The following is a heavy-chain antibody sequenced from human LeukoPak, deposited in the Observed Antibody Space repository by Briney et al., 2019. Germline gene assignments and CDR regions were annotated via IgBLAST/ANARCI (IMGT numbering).Heavy chain of an antibody. CDR3: VKYGSGSYDNWFDP. Sequence: PPGTPSLTCTVSGGSISSYYWDSIRHRPGKRLEWMGHIYNSGSTKYNPPLKSRVTISVDTSKKQFSLKLSSVTAADTAVYYCVKYGSGSYDNWFDPWGQGTLVTVSS. D-gene: IGHD1-26*01. CDR1: GGSISSYY. CDR2: IYNSGST. V-gene: IGHV4-59*01. J-gene: IGHJ5*02.